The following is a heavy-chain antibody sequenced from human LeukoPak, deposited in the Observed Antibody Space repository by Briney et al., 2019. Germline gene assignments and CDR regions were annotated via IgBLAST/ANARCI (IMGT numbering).Heavy chain of an antibody. CDR2: IYTSGST. J-gene: IGHJ4*02. CDR3: ARGAHSSGYYYFDY. D-gene: IGHD3-22*01. CDR1: GGSISSGSYY. V-gene: IGHV4-61*02. Sequence: SQTLSLTCTVSGGSISSGSYYWSWIRQPAGKGLEWIGRIYTSGSTNYNPSLKSRVTISVDTSKNQFSLKPSSVTAADTAVYYCARGAHSSGYYYFDYWGQGTLVTVSS.